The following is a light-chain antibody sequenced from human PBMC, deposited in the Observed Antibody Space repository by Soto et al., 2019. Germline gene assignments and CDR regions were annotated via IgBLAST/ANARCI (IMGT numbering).Light chain of an antibody. J-gene: IGLJ3*02. CDR3: QSYDSSLSHWV. CDR2: ANS. Sequence: QSVLTQPPSVSGAPGQRVTISCTGSNSNIGAGYDVHWYRQLPGTAPKLLIYANSNRPSGVTDRFSGSKSGTSASLAITGLQAEDEADYYCQSYDSSLSHWVFGGGTKLTVL. CDR1: NSNIGAGYD. V-gene: IGLV1-40*01.